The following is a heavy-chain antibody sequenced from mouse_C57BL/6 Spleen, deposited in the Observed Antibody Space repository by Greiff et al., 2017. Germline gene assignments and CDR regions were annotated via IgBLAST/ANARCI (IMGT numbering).Heavy chain of an antibody. V-gene: IGHV14-4*01. CDR1: GFNIKDDY. Sequence: EVQLQQSGAELVRPGASVKLSCTASGFNIKDDYMHWVKQRPEQGLEWIGWIDPENGDTEYASKFQGKATITADTSSNTAYLQLSSLTSEDTAVYYCLYYGNPLFAYWGQGTLVTVSA. CDR3: LYYGNPLFAY. J-gene: IGHJ3*01. CDR2: IDPENGDT. D-gene: IGHD2-1*01.